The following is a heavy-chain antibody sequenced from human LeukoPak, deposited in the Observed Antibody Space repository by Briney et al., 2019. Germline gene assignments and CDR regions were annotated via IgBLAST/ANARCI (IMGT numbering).Heavy chain of an antibody. CDR3: AKTAWSYDY. CDR1: GFIFSSYG. CDR2: IWYDGSNK. V-gene: IGHV3-33*06. J-gene: IGHJ4*02. Sequence: GGSLRLSCAASGFIFSSYGMHWVRQAPGKGLEWVAVIWYDGSNKYYADSVKGRFTISRDNSKNTLYLQMNSLRAEDTAVYYCAKTAWSYDYWGQGTLVTVSS. D-gene: IGHD2-15*01.